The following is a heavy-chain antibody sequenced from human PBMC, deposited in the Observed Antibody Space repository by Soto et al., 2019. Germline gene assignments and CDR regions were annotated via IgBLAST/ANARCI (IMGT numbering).Heavy chain of an antibody. V-gene: IGHV4-4*02. CDR1: GGSISSSNW. J-gene: IGHJ4*02. CDR2: IYHSGST. Sequence: SETLSLTCAVSGGSISSSNWWSWVRQPPGKGLEWIGEIYHSGSTNYNPSLKSRVTISVDKSKNQFSLKLSSVTAADTAVYYCARSQGSYSGHGVFDYWGQGTLVTVSS. D-gene: IGHD5-12*01. CDR3: ARSQGSYSGHGVFDY.